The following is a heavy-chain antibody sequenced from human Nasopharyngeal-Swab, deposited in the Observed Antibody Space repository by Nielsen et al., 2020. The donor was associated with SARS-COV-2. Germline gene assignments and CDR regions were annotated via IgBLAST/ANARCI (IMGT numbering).Heavy chain of an antibody. J-gene: IGHJ6*02. CDR3: ASGVYSGFGYYYYGMDV. D-gene: IGHD5-12*01. CDR2: IYYSGST. Sequence: WIRQPPGQGLEWIGYIYYSGSTNYNPSPKSRVTISVDTSKNQFSLKLSSVTAADTAVYYCASGVYSGFGYYYYGMDVWGQGTTVTVSS. V-gene: IGHV4-59*01.